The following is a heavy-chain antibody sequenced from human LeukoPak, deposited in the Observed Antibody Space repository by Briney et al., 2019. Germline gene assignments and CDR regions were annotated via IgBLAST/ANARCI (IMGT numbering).Heavy chain of an antibody. J-gene: IGHJ4*02. CDR1: GGSISAANYY. Sequence: SETLSLTCSVSGGSISAANYYWSWIRQPPGKGLEWIGYIYYSGSTNYSPSLKSRATISVDTSKNQFSLRLTSVTAADTAVYYCARGPVSFGSGTLDYWGQGTLVTVSS. V-gene: IGHV4-61*01. D-gene: IGHD3-10*01. CDR2: IYYSGST. CDR3: ARGPVSFGSGTLDY.